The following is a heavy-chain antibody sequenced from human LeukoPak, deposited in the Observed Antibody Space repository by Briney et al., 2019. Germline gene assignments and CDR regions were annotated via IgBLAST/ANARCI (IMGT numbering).Heavy chain of an antibody. Sequence: GGSLRLSCAASGFTVSSNYMSWVRQAPGKGLEWVSVIYSGGSTYYADSVKGRFTISRDNSKNTLYLQMNSLRAEDTAVYYCARDHVTKGMDVWGEGTTVTVSS. J-gene: IGHJ6*03. V-gene: IGHV3-53*01. CDR1: GFTVSSNY. CDR2: IYSGGST. CDR3: ARDHVTKGMDV.